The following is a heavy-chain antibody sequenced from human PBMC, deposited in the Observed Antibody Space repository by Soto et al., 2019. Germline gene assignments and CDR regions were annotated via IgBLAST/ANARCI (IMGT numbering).Heavy chain of an antibody. CDR2: IYPGDSDT. Sequence: GESLKISCKGSGYSFTSYWIGWVRQMPGKGLEWMGIIYPGDSDTRYSPSFQGQVTISADKSISTAYLQWSSLKASDTAMYYCARQHSSSGYYYYGMDVWGQGTTVTVSS. CDR1: GYSFTSYW. D-gene: IGHD6-13*01. V-gene: IGHV5-51*01. CDR3: ARQHSSSGYYYYGMDV. J-gene: IGHJ6*02.